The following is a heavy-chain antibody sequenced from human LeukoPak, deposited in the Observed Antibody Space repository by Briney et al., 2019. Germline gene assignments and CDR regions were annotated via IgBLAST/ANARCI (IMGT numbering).Heavy chain of an antibody. Sequence: SETVSLTCTVCGASISPYYWRWIRQPPGKGLEWIGYFYYTGSTDYNPSLKSRVTISLDTSKNQFSLRLSSVTAADTALYYCVRGGNWFEPWGEGTLVTVSS. V-gene: IGHV4-59*01. J-gene: IGHJ5*02. CDR2: FYYTGST. CDR3: VRGGNWFEP. D-gene: IGHD1-26*01. CDR1: GASISPYY.